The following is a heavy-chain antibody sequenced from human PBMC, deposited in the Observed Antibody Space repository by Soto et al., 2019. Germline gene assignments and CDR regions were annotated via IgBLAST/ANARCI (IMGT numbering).Heavy chain of an antibody. Sequence: GGSLRLSCEVSGLTFNTSGMHWVRQAPGKGLEWLAVISYDGATQYYGDTVKGRFTISRDNSKNTLFLHMGRLRAEDTAMYYRATKAWVTNYSHCALDVWGLGTTGTVCS. D-gene: IGHD1-7*01. CDR1: GLTFNTSG. CDR3: ATKAWVTNYSHCALDV. V-gene: IGHV3-30*03. J-gene: IGHJ6*02. CDR2: ISYDGATQ.